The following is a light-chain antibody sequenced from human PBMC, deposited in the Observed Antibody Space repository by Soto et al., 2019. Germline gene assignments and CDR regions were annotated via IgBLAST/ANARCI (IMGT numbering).Light chain of an antibody. V-gene: IGLV1-47*01. CDR3: AAWDDSLSGNAV. J-gene: IGLJ7*01. Sequence: QSVLTQPPSASGTPGQRVTISCSGSSSNIGSNYVYWYQQLPGTAPKLLIYRNNQRPSGVPDRFPGSKSGTSASLAISGLRSEDEADYYCAAWDDSLSGNAVFGGGTQLTVL. CDR1: SSNIGSNY. CDR2: RNN.